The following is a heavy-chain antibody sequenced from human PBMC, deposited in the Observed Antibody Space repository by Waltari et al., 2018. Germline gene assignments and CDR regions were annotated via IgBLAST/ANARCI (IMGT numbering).Heavy chain of an antibody. D-gene: IGHD2-2*01. V-gene: IGHV3-23*01. CDR2: ISGTGTMT. CDR1: GFTFSSYA. CDR3: AKEATYCTSASCFEDYFNHGMDV. Sequence: EAQLLESGGGLVQPGGSLRLSCAASGFTFSSYAMNWVRQFPGEGLEWVSGISGTGTMTYYADSVKGRFTVSRDLSTNAVSLQLSGLRPEDTAVYYCAKEATYCTSASCFEDYFNHGMDVWGQGTTVTVS. J-gene: IGHJ6*02.